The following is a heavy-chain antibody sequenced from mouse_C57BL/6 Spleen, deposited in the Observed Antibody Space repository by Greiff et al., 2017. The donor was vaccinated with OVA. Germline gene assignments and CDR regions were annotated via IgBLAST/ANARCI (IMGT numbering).Heavy chain of an antibody. V-gene: IGHV1-64*01. D-gene: IGHD2-4*01. CDR1: GYTFTSYW. J-gene: IGHJ3*01. CDR3: AREEAIGDYDPFAY. CDR2: IHPNSGST. Sequence: QVQLQQPGAELVKPGASVKLSCKASGYTFTSYWMHWVKQRPGQGLEWIGMIHPNSGSTNYNEKFKSKATLTVDKSSSTAYMQLSSLTSEDSAVYYCAREEAIGDYDPFAYWGQGTLVTVSA.